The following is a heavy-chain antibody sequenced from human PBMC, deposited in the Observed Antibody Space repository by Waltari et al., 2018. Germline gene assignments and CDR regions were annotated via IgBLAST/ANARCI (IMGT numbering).Heavy chain of an antibody. D-gene: IGHD3-9*01. J-gene: IGHJ4*02. CDR1: GFTFSSYA. Sequence: EVQLLESGGGLVQPGGSLRLSCAASGFTFSSYAMSWVRQAPGKGLGWVSDISGSGGSTYYADSVKGRFTISRDSSKSTTHLHMNSLRVEDTAVYYCAKGTQNYGYFNLEYWGQGTLVTVSS. V-gene: IGHV3-23*01. CDR3: AKGTQNYGYFNLEY. CDR2: ISGSGGST.